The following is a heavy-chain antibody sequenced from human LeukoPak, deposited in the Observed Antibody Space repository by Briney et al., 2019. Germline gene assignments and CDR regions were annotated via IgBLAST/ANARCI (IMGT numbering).Heavy chain of an antibody. CDR3: TSFQGDYYYYGMDV. CDR2: IRSKANSYAT. J-gene: IGHJ6*02. CDR1: GFTFSGSA. Sequence: GGSLRLSSAASGFTFSGSAMHWVRQASGKGLEWVGRIRSKANSYATAYAASVKGRFTISRDDSKNTAYLRMNSLKTEDTAVYYCTSFQGDYYYYGMDVWGQGTTVTVSS. V-gene: IGHV3-73*01.